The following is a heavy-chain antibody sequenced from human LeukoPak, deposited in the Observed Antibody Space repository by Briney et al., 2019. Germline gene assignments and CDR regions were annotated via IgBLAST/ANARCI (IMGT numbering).Heavy chain of an antibody. Sequence: SVKVSCKASGGTFSSYAISWVRQAPGQGLEWMGGIIPIFGTANYAQKFQGRVTITADKSTSTAYMELSSLRSEDTAVYYCARERGCSSTSCSYYFDYWGQGTLVTVSS. D-gene: IGHD2-2*01. V-gene: IGHV1-69*06. CDR2: IIPIFGTA. CDR3: ARERGCSSTSCSYYFDY. J-gene: IGHJ4*02. CDR1: GGTFSSYA.